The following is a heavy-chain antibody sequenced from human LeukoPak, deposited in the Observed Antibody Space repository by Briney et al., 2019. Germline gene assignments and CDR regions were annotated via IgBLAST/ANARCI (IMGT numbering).Heavy chain of an antibody. J-gene: IGHJ4*02. D-gene: IGHD7-27*01. V-gene: IGHV3-23*01. Sequence: QSGGSLTLSCAASGFTFSSYAMSWVRQAPGKGLEWVSAISGSGSSTYYADSVKGRFTISRDNSKNTLDLQMNSLRAEDTAVYYCAKANWGSGYWGQGTLVTVSS. CDR1: GFTFSSYA. CDR3: AKANWGSGY. CDR2: ISGSGSST.